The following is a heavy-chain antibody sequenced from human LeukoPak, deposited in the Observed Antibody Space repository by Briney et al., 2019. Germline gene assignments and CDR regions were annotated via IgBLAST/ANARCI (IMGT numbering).Heavy chain of an antibody. J-gene: IGHJ4*02. CDR2: ISADSSHI. CDR3: GVNSDY. V-gene: IGHV3-21*04. D-gene: IGHD4-23*01. CDR1: GFTFSNSA. Sequence: PGGSLRLSCAASGFTFSNSAMNWVRQAPGKGLEWVSLISADSSHIYYADSVKGRFTISRDNAKNSLFLQMNSLRAEDTAVYYCGVNSDYWGQGILVTVSS.